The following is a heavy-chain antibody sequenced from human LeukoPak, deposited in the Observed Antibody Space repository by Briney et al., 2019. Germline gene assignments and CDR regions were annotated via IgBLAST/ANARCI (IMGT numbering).Heavy chain of an antibody. V-gene: IGHV4-30-4*01. CDR2: IYYSGST. D-gene: IGHD3-16*02. CDR1: GGSISSGDYY. Sequence: SETLSLTCTVSGGSISSGDYYWSWIRQPPGKGLEWIGYIYYSGSTYYNPSLKSRVTISVDTSKNQFSLKLSSVTAADTAVYYCARVLKGYTFDYWGQGTLVTVSS. J-gene: IGHJ4*02. CDR3: ARVLKGYTFDY.